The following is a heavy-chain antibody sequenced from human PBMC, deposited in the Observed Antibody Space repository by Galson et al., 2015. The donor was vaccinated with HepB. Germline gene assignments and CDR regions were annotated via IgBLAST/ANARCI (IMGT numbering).Heavy chain of an antibody. V-gene: IGHV3-9*01. Sequence: SLRLSCAFSGFPCDDFAMHWVRQSPGKGLEWVSGLYCKTGGTGYADSVRGRFTVSRDNAQKFRFLQMNSLRVEDTALYYCLRETSPGGADVWGQGTAVTVSS. CDR1: GFPCDDFA. CDR3: LRETSPGGADV. J-gene: IGHJ6*02. D-gene: IGHD4-17*01. CDR2: LYCKTGGT.